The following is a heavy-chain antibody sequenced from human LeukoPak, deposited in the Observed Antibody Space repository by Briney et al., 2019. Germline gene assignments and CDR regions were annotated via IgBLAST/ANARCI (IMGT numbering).Heavy chain of an antibody. D-gene: IGHD2-2*01. CDR1: GYTFTGYY. CDR3: ARDGEYCSSTSCYGIYYFDY. V-gene: IGHV1-2*02. J-gene: IGHJ4*02. CDR2: INPNSGGT. Sequence: ASVKVSCKASGYTFTGYYMHWVRQAPGQGLEWMGWINPNSGGTNYAQKFQGRVTMTRDTSISTAYMELSRLRSDDTAVYYCARDGEYCSSTSCYGIYYFDYWGQGTLVTVSS.